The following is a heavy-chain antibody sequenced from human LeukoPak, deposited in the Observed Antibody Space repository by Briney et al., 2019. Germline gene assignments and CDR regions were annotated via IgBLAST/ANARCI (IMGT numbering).Heavy chain of an antibody. V-gene: IGHV4-61*02. CDR1: GGSISSGSYY. J-gene: IGHJ6*03. CDR2: IYTSGNT. CDR3: ARPVRGYSYPRRYYYMDV. D-gene: IGHD5-18*01. Sequence: SQTLSLTCTVSGGSISSGSYYWSWIRQPAGKGLEWIGRIYTSGNTNYNPSLKSRVTMSVDTSKNQFSLKLSSVTAADTAVYYCARPVRGYSYPRRYYYMDVWGKGTTVTISS.